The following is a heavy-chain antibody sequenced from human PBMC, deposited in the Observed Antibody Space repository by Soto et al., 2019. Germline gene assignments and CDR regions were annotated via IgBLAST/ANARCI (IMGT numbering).Heavy chain of an antibody. V-gene: IGHV1-18*01. Sequence: QVQLVQSGAEVRKPGASVKVSCKASGYTFTSYGVSWVRQAPGQGLAWMGWISAYNGNTKYAQKLQGRVTMTTDTSTNTAYMELRSLRSDDTAVYYCARVPHGASSSWWGGFDFWGQGTLVTVSS. CDR2: ISAYNGNT. J-gene: IGHJ4*02. CDR3: ARVPHGASSSWWGGFDF. CDR1: GYTFTSYG. D-gene: IGHD6-13*01.